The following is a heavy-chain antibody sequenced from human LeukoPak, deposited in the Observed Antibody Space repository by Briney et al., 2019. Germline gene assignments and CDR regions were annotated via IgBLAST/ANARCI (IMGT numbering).Heavy chain of an antibody. V-gene: IGHV3-23*01. CDR2: ISGSGGST. J-gene: IGHJ4*02. Sequence: GGSLRLSCAASGFTHSSYAMSWVRQAPGKGLEGVAAISGSGGSTYYADSVKGRFSISRDNSKNTLYLQMNRLRAEDTAVYYCAKVKGDYVWGSYRYTTFDYWGQGTLVTVSS. CDR1: GFTHSSYA. D-gene: IGHD3-16*02. CDR3: AKVKGDYVWGSYRYTTFDY.